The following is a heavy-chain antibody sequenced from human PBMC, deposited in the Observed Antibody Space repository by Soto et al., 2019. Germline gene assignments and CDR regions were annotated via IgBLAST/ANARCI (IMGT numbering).Heavy chain of an antibody. V-gene: IGHV5-51*01. J-gene: IGHJ6*02. CDR2: IYPDDSDT. CDR3: LRMGFSGECYLSSYYYGMDV. Sequence: RGESLKISCKGSGYSFPKYYIGWVRQMPGKDLEWMAIIYPDDSDTRYSPSFQGQVTISADKSISTAYLQWSSLKASDTAMYYCLRMGFSGECYLSSYYYGMDVWGQGTTVTVSS. CDR1: GYSFPKYY. D-gene: IGHD2-21*01.